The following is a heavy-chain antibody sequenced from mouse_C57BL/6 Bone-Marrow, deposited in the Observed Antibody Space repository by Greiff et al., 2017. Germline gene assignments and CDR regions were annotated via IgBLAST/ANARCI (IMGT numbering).Heavy chain of an antibody. CDR1: GYTFTSYG. Sequence: VKLQQSGAELARPGASVKLSCKASGYTFTSYGISWVKQRTGQGLEWIGEIYPRSGNTYYNEKFKGKATLTADKSSSTAYMELRSLTSEDSAVYFCARSGVYYGSSYRYWYFDVWGTGTTVTVSS. CDR2: IYPRSGNT. V-gene: IGHV1-81*01. D-gene: IGHD1-1*01. J-gene: IGHJ1*03. CDR3: ARSGVYYGSSYRYWYFDV.